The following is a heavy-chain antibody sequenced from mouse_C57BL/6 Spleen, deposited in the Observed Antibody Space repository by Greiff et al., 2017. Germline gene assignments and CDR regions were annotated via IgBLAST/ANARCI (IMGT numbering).Heavy chain of an antibody. J-gene: IGHJ2*01. Sequence: EVKLVESGPGLVKPSQSLSLTCYVTGYSITSGYYWNWIRQFPGNKLEWMGYISYDGSNNYNQSLKNRISITRDTSKNQFFFKLNSVTTEDTAAVYCAKEGITTGVYDCWGQGTTLTVSS. CDR2: ISYDGSN. D-gene: IGHD1-1*01. CDR1: GYSITSGYY. CDR3: AKEGITTGVYDC. V-gene: IGHV3-6*01.